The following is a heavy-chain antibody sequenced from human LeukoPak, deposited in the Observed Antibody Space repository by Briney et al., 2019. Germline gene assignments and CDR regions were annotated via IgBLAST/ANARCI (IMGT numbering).Heavy chain of an antibody. CDR3: AKDGAIAVAGTEYGDY. CDR1: GFTVNNNY. Sequence: GGSLRLSCAASGFTVNNNYISWVRQAPGKGLESVAVIHGGGDTYYADSVKGRFTISRDNSKNTLYLQMNSLRAEDTAVYYCAKDGAIAVAGTEYGDYWGQGTLVTVSS. D-gene: IGHD6-19*01. V-gene: IGHV3-66*01. J-gene: IGHJ4*02. CDR2: IHGGGDT.